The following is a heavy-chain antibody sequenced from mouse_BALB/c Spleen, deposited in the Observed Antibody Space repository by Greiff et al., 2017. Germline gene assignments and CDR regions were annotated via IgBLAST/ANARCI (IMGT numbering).Heavy chain of an antibody. J-gene: IGHJ4*01. Sequence: EVQGVESGGGLVQPGGSRKLSCAASGFTFSSFGMHWVRQAPEKGLEWVAYISSGSSTIYYADTVKGRFTISRDNPKNTLFLQMTSLRSEDTAMYYCARGGNYVGAMDYWGQGTSVTVSS. V-gene: IGHV5-17*02. CDR1: GFTFSSFG. CDR2: ISSGSSTI. D-gene: IGHD2-1*01. CDR3: ARGGNYVGAMDY.